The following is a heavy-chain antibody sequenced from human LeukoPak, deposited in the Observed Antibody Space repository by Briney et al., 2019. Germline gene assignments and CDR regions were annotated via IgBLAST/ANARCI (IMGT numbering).Heavy chain of an antibody. J-gene: IGHJ4*02. Sequence: VASVKVSCKASGGTFSSYAISWVRQAPGQWLEWMGGIIPIFGTANYAQKFQGRVTITTDESTSTAYMELSSLRSEDTAVYYCARASRPVRGVTSYYFDYWGQGTLVTVSS. CDR3: ARASRPVRGVTSYYFDY. D-gene: IGHD3-10*01. V-gene: IGHV1-69*05. CDR2: IIPIFGTA. CDR1: GGTFSSYA.